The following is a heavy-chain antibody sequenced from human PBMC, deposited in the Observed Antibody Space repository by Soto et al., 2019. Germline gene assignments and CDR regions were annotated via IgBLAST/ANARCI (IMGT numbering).Heavy chain of an antibody. Sequence: PSETLSLTCTVSGGSVNTGSFYWSWIRQPPGKGLEWIGHMYYTGSTNYNPSLKSRVTISVDTSKNQFSLKLSSVTAADTAVYYCASLYYYDSSGYYSTPTYYFDYWGQGTLVTVSS. V-gene: IGHV4-61*01. D-gene: IGHD3-22*01. CDR3: ASLYYYDSSGYYSTPTYYFDY. CDR2: MYYTGST. J-gene: IGHJ4*02. CDR1: GGSVNTGSFY.